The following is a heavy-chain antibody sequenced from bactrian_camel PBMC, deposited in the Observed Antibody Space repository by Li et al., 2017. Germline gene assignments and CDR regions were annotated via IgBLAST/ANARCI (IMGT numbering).Heavy chain of an antibody. V-gene: IGHV3S1*01. CDR1: GYIDDGTCS. J-gene: IGHJ6*01. CDR2: IYTGGGTT. CDR3: VKDQTPYGEGPNGDFGH. Sequence: HVQLVESGGGSVQAGGSLRLSCAVSGYIDDGTCSMGWFRQAPGKEREGVAYIYTGGGTTVYADSVKGRFTIDQDLGKNTVYLQLISLKTEDMARYYCVKDQTPYGEGPNGDFGHWGQGTQVTVS. D-gene: IGHD5*01.